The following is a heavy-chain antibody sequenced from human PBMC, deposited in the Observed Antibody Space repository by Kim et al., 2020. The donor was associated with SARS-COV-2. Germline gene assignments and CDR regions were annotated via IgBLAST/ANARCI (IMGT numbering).Heavy chain of an antibody. J-gene: IGHJ4*02. CDR1: GFTVSSNY. CDR3: ARGYYDSSGYERGGFDY. D-gene: IGHD3-22*01. V-gene: IGHV3-53*04. CDR2: IYSGGST. Sequence: GGSLRLSCAASGFTVSSNYMSWVRQAPGKGLEWVSVIYSGGSTYYADSVKGRFTISRHNSKNTLYLQMNSLRAEDTAVYYCARGYYDSSGYERGGFDYWGQGTLVTVSS.